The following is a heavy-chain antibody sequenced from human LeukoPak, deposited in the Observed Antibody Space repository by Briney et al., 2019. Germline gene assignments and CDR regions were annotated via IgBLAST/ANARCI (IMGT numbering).Heavy chain of an antibody. D-gene: IGHD6-13*01. Sequence: GGSLRLSCAASGFTFSSYGMHWVRQAPGKGLEWVAVISYDGSNKYYADSVKGRFTISRDNSKNTLYLQMNSLRAEDTAVYYCARDRGQQLATIDYWGQGTLVTVSS. CDR1: GFTFSSYG. CDR2: ISYDGSNK. V-gene: IGHV3-30*03. J-gene: IGHJ4*02. CDR3: ARDRGQQLATIDY.